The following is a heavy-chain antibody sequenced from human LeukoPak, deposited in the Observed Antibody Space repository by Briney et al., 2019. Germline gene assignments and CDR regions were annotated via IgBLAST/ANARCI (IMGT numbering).Heavy chain of an antibody. J-gene: IGHJ4*02. D-gene: IGHD3-22*01. V-gene: IGHV3-23*01. CDR2: ISGSGGST. CDR3: ASRNYYDSSGYYYYYFDY. Sequence: GGSLRLSCAASGFTFSSYAMSWVRQAPGKGLEWASAISGSGGSTYYADSVKGRFTISRDNSKNTLYLQMNSLRAEDTAVYYCASRNYYDSSGYYYYYFDYWGQGILVTVSS. CDR1: GFTFSSYA.